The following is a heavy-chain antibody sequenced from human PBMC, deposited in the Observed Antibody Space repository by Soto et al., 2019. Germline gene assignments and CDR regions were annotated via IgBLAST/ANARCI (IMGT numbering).Heavy chain of an antibody. J-gene: IGHJ3*02. CDR1: GFTFSSYW. V-gene: IGHV3-74*01. Sequence: GGSLRLSCAASGFTFSSYWMHWVRQAPGKGLVWVSRINSDGSSTSYADSVKGRFTISRDNAKNTLYLQMNSLRAEDTAVYYCARRSLLGYCSGGSCSNAFDIWGQGTMVTVSS. D-gene: IGHD2-15*01. CDR2: INSDGSST. CDR3: ARRSLLGYCSGGSCSNAFDI.